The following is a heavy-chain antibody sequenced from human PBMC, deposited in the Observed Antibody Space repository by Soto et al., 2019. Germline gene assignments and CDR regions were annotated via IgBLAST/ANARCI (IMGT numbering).Heavy chain of an antibody. V-gene: IGHV1-3*01. D-gene: IGHD1-26*01. CDR1: GYTSTSYA. CDR2: INAGNGNT. Sequence: ASVKVSCKASGYTSTSYAMHWVRQAPGQRLEWMGWINAGNGNTKYSQKFQGRVTITRDTSASTAYMELSSLRSEDTAVYYCARDPSLQEWELLVMDYWGQGTLVTVSS. CDR3: ARDPSLQEWELLVMDY. J-gene: IGHJ4*02.